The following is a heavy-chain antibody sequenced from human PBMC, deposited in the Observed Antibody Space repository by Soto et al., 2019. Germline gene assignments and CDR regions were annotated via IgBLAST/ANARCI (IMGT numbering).Heavy chain of an antibody. CDR1: GGSISSSSYY. Sequence: SETLSLTCTVSGGSISSSSYYWGWIRQPPGKGLEWIGSIYYSGSTYYNPSLKSRVTISVDTSKNQFFLKLSSVTAADTAVYYCARLVPPGIAVAGPFDYWGQGTLVTVSS. CDR3: ARLVPPGIAVAGPFDY. V-gene: IGHV4-39*01. J-gene: IGHJ4*02. D-gene: IGHD6-19*01. CDR2: IYYSGST.